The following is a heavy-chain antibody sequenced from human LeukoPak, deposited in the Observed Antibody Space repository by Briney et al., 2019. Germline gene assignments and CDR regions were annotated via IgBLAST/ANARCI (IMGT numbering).Heavy chain of an antibody. CDR1: GGSLSGHY. V-gene: IGHV4-59*11. CDR3: ASIPAAATYYFHY. CDR2: IYYSGTT. D-gene: IGHD6-13*01. Sequence: SETLSLSCSVSGGSLSGHYWSWIRQPPGKGLEWMGYIYYSGTTDYNPSLKSGVTMSVDTSKNQFSLKLSSVTAADTAIYYCASIPAAATYYFHYWGQGTLVTVSS. J-gene: IGHJ4*02.